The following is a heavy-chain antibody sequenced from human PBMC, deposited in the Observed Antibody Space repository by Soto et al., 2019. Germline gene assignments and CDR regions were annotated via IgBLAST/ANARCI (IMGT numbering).Heavy chain of an antibody. CDR3: AKASYYDFWSGNRRGDFDY. V-gene: IGHV3-23*01. Sequence: GGSLRLSCAASGFTFSSYAMSWVRQAPGKGLEWVSAISGSGGSTYYADSVKGRFTISRDNSKNTLYLQMNSLRAEDTAVYYCAKASYYDFWSGNRRGDFDYWGQGTLVTVSS. D-gene: IGHD3-3*01. CDR1: GFTFSSYA. J-gene: IGHJ4*02. CDR2: ISGSGGST.